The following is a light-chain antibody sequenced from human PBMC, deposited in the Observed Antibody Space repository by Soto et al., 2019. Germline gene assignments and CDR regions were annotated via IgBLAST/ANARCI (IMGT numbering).Light chain of an antibody. CDR3: QQYNSWPLT. Sequence: IVMPHYPTTLSLSPGARDTLSLKASQSVSSSYLAWYQQKPGQAPRLLIYGASSRATGIPDRFSGSGSGTDFTLTISRLEPEDFAVYYCQQYNSWPLTFGGGTKV. CDR1: QSVSSSY. J-gene: IGKJ4*01. V-gene: IGKV3-20*01. CDR2: GAS.